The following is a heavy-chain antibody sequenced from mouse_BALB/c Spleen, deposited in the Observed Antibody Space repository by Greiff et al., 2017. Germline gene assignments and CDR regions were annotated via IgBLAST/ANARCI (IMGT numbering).Heavy chain of an antibody. CDR1: GYTFTSYT. CDR3: ARSVYDYDGGAWFAY. J-gene: IGHJ3*01. Sequence: AAELARPGASVKMSCKASGYTFTSYTMHWVKQRPGQGLEWIGYINPSSGYTEYNQKFKDKTTLTADKSSSTAYMQLSSLTSEDSAVYYCARSVYDYDGGAWFAYWGQGTLVTVSA. D-gene: IGHD2-4*01. CDR2: INPSSGYT. V-gene: IGHV1-4*02.